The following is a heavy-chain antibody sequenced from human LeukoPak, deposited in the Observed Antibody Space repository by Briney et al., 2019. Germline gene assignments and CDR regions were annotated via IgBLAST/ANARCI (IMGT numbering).Heavy chain of an antibody. Sequence: ASMKVSCKASGYTFTNYGITWVRQAPGQGLEWMGWISAYNGNTKYAQKFEGRVTMTTDTSTSTAYMELRTLRSDDTAVYYCARVPAYDRIYYYYYMDVWGEGTTV. D-gene: IGHD5-12*01. CDR2: ISAYNGNT. CDR1: GYTFTNYG. CDR3: ARVPAYDRIYYYYYMDV. V-gene: IGHV1-18*01. J-gene: IGHJ6*03.